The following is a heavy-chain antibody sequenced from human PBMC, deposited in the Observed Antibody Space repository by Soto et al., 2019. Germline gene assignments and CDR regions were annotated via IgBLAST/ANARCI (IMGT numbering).Heavy chain of an antibody. D-gene: IGHD6-19*01. CDR3: VRAAVAGTVYYYMDV. CDR1: GGTFSSYT. J-gene: IGHJ6*03. CDR2: IITILGIA. V-gene: IGHV1-69*02. Sequence: SVKVSCKASGGTFSSYTIIWVRQAPGQGLEWMGRIITILGIANYAQKFQGRVTITADKSTSTAYMELSSLRSEDTAVYYCVRAAVAGTVYYYMDVWGKGTTVTVSS.